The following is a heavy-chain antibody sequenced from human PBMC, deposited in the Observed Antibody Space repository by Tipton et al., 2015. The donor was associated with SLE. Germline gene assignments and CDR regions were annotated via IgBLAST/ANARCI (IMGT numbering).Heavy chain of an antibody. V-gene: IGHV4-59*01. D-gene: IGHD4-11*01. CDR1: GASINSYY. CDR2: IFYSGIT. J-gene: IGHJ6*03. CDR3: ARNSPSYYSYFYMDV. Sequence: TLSLTCTVSGASINSYYWSWIRQPPGKGLEWIGYIFYSGITNYNPSLKGRVTISLDMSKNQFSLQLSSVTAADTAFYYCARNSPSYYSYFYMDVWGRGTTVTVSS.